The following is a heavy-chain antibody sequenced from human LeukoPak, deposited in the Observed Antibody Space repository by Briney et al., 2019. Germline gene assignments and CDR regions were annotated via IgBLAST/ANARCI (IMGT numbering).Heavy chain of an antibody. D-gene: IGHD4-17*01. V-gene: IGHV3-74*01. CDR3: ARDAGYGDEDAFDI. Sequence: GGSLRLSCAASGFTFSSYWMSWVRQAPGKGLVWVSRIASDGSSTTYADSVKGRFSISRDNSKNTLYLQMNSLRAEDTAVYYCARDAGYGDEDAFDIWGQGTMVTVSS. CDR1: GFTFSSYW. CDR2: IASDGSST. J-gene: IGHJ3*02.